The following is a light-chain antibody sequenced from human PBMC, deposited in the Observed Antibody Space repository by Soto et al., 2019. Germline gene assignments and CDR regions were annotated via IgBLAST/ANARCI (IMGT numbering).Light chain of an antibody. CDR1: QSISSY. CDR3: QQSYSTPRT. Sequence: DIQMTQSPSSLSASVGDRVTITCRASQSISSYLNWYQQKPGKAPKLLIYAASSLQSGVPSRFSGSGSGTDFTLTISSLQPEEFATYYCQQSYSTPRTVGQGTKVDI. J-gene: IGKJ1*01. V-gene: IGKV1-39*01. CDR2: AAS.